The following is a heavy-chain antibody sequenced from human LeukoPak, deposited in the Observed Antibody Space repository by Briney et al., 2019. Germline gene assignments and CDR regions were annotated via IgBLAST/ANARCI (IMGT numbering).Heavy chain of an antibody. CDR3: ASSIIRVDDLSPVDY. J-gene: IGHJ4*02. V-gene: IGHV4-61*02. Sequence: SETLSLTCTVSGGSISSGSYYWSWIRQPAGKGLEWIGRIYTSGSTNYNPSLKSRVTISVDTSKNQFSLKLSSVTAADTAVYYCASSIIRVDDLSPVDYWGRGTLVTVSS. CDR2: IYTSGST. D-gene: IGHD3-16*02. CDR1: GGSISSGSYY.